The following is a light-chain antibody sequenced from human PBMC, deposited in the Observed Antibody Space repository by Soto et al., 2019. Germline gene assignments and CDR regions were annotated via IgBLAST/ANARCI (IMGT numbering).Light chain of an antibody. CDR3: SSYTSTSIWV. Sequence: QSALTQPASVSGSPGQSITISCTGTSSDVGGYNYVSWYQQHPGKAPKLMIYEVSNRPSGASNRFSGSKSGNTASLTISGLQAEDEADYYCSSYTSTSIWVFGGGTKVTVL. V-gene: IGLV2-14*01. J-gene: IGLJ2*01. CDR2: EVS. CDR1: SSDVGGYNY.